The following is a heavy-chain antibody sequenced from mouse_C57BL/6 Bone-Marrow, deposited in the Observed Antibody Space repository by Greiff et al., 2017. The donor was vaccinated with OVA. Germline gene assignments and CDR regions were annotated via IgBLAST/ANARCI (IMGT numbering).Heavy chain of an antibody. J-gene: IGHJ2*01. D-gene: IGHD1-1*01. Sequence: QVQLQQPGTELVKTGASVKLSCKASGYTFTSYWMHWVKQRPGQGLEWIGNINPSNGGTNYNEKFKSKATLTVDKSSSTAYMQLSSLTSEDSAVYYCARITTVVARDYFDYWGQGTTLTVSS. CDR3: ARITTVVARDYFDY. CDR1: GYTFTSYW. V-gene: IGHV1-53*01. CDR2: INPSNGGT.